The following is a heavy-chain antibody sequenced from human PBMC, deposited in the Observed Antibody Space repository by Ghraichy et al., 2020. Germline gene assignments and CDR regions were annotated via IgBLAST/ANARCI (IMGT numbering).Heavy chain of an antibody. CDR2: INAGNGNT. J-gene: IGHJ6*02. CDR1: GYTFTSYA. Sequence: ASVKVSCKASGYTFTSYAMHWVRQAPGQRLEWMGWINAGNGNTKYSQKFQGRVTITRDTSASTAYMELSSLRSEDTAVYYCARGPTVHYYYYGMDVWGQGTTVTVSS. CDR3: ARGPTVHYYYYGMDV. V-gene: IGHV1-3*01.